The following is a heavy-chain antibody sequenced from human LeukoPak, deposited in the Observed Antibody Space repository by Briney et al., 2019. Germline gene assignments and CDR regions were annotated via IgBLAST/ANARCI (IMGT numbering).Heavy chain of an antibody. J-gene: IGHJ4*02. CDR1: GYSISSGFY. Sequence: PSETLSLTCTVSGYSISSGFYWGWIRQPPGKGLEWIGCMYHSGSSYYNPSLKSRVTISLVTSKNQFSLKLSSVTAADTAVYYCARGRPYFDYWGQGTLVTVSS. CDR2: MYHSGSS. CDR3: ARGRPYFDY. V-gene: IGHV4-38-2*02.